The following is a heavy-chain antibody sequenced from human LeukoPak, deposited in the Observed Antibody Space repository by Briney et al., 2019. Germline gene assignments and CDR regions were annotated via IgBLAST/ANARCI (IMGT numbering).Heavy chain of an antibody. CDR1: GFTFSSYE. J-gene: IGHJ4*02. D-gene: IGHD6-13*01. Sequence: GGSLRLSCAASGFTFSSYEMNWVRQAPGKGLEWVSYISSSGSTIYYADSVKGRFTISRDNAKNSLYLQMDSLRAEDTAVYYCARDWGIAAAGTNLGLDYWGQGTLVTVSS. CDR3: ARDWGIAAAGTNLGLDY. CDR2: ISSSGSTI. V-gene: IGHV3-48*03.